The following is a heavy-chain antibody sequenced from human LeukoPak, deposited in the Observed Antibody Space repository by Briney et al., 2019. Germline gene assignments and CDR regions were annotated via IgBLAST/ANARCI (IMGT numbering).Heavy chain of an antibody. J-gene: IGHJ4*02. CDR3: AKEKQRNFDY. CDR2: ISGSGDST. V-gene: IGHV3-23*01. Sequence: GGSLRLSCAASGFTFSNYAMCWIRQAPGKGLEWVSGISGSGDSTYYGDSVQGRFTISRDNSKNTLYLQMNTLRAEDTAVYYCAKEKQRNFDYWGQGTLVTVSS. CDR1: GFTFSNYA.